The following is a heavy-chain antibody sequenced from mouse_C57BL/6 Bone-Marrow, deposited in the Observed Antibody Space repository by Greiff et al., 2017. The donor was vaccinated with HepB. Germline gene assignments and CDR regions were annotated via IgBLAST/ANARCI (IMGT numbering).Heavy chain of an antibody. D-gene: IGHD3-3*01. CDR2: ISSGGDYI. J-gene: IGHJ4*01. Sequence: EVKVEESGEGLVKPGGSLKLSCAASGFTFSSYAMSWVRQTPEKRLEWVAYISSGGDYIYYADTVKGRFTISRDNARNTLYLQMSSLKSEDTAMYYCTRGDCYYAMDYWGQGTSVTVSS. CDR3: TRGDCYYAMDY. CDR1: GFTFSSYA. V-gene: IGHV5-9-1*02.